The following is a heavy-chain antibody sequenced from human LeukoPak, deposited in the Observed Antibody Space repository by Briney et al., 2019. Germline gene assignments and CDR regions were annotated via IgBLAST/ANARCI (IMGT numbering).Heavy chain of an antibody. V-gene: IGHV1-2*06. CDR1: GYTLTELS. D-gene: IGHD5-18*01. Sequence: ASVKVSCKVSGYTLTELSMHWVRQAPGQGLEWMGRINPNSGGTNYAQKFQGRVTMTRDTSISTAYMELSRLRSDDTAVYYCARESAANFDYWGQGTLVTVSS. J-gene: IGHJ4*02. CDR3: ARESAANFDY. CDR2: INPNSGGT.